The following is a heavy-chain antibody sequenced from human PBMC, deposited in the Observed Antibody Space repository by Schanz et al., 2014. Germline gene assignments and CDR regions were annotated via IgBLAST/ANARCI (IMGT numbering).Heavy chain of an antibody. V-gene: IGHV3-21*03. Sequence: EVQLLESGGGLVQPGGSLRLSCAASGFNFSSYSLNWVRQAPGKGLEWVSSISYGTSYIYYAESVKGRFTISRDNSKNTLYLQMNSLRAEDTGLYFCARGGSGSHYRLDYWGQGTLVTVSS. D-gene: IGHD1-26*01. CDR3: ARGGSGSHYRLDY. CDR2: ISYGTSYI. J-gene: IGHJ4*02. CDR1: GFNFSSYS.